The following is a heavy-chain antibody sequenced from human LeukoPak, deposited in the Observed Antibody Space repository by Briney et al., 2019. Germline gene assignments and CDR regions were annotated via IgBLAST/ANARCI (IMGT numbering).Heavy chain of an antibody. CDR2: INPSGGST. Sequence: ASVKVSCKASGYTFTSYYMHWVRQAPGQGLEWMGIINPSGGSTSYAQKFQGRVTMTRDMSTSTVYMELSSLRSEDTAVYYCARGDYYDSSGYYDPAFDYWGQGTLVTVSS. J-gene: IGHJ4*02. D-gene: IGHD3-22*01. V-gene: IGHV1-46*01. CDR1: GYTFTSYY. CDR3: ARGDYYDSSGYYDPAFDY.